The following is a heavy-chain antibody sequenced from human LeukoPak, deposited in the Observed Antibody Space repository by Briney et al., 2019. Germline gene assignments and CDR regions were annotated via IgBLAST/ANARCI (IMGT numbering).Heavy chain of an antibody. CDR1: GYTFTSYY. CDR2: INPSGGST. V-gene: IGHV1-46*01. CDR3: ARVADDYYDSSGYLGV. J-gene: IGHJ6*03. D-gene: IGHD3-22*01. Sequence: GASVKVSCKASGYTFTSYYMHWVRQAPGQGLEWMGIINPSGGSTSYAQKFQGRVTMTRDTSTSTVYMELSSLRSEDTAVYYCARVADDYYDSSGYLGVWGIGTTVTVSS.